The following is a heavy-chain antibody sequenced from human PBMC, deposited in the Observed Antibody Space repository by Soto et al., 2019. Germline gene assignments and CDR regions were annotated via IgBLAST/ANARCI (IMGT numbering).Heavy chain of an antibody. CDR1: GFTFSSYA. CDR3: AKDQSDIAARPRYFDY. Sequence: PGGSLRLSCAASGFTFSSYAMSWVRQAPGKGLEWVSAISGSGGSTYYADSVKGRFTISRDNSKNTLYLQMNSLRAEDTAVYYCAKDQSDIAARPRYFDYWGQGTLVTVSS. CDR2: ISGSGGST. J-gene: IGHJ4*02. D-gene: IGHD6-6*01. V-gene: IGHV3-23*01.